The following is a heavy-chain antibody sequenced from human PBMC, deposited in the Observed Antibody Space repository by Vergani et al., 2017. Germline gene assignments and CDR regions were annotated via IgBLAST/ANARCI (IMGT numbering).Heavy chain of an antibody. J-gene: IGHJ4*02. D-gene: IGHD3-22*01. CDR2: ISGSGGST. V-gene: IGHV3-23*04. CDR1: GFTFSSYW. CDR3: AKSGLYDSSGYYYGFDY. Sequence: EVQLVESGGGLVQPGGSLRLSCAASGFTFSSYWMSWVRQAPGKGLEWVSAISGSGGSTYYADSVKGRFTISRDNSKNTLYLQMNSLRAEDTAVYYCAKSGLYDSSGYYYGFDYWGQGTLVTVSS.